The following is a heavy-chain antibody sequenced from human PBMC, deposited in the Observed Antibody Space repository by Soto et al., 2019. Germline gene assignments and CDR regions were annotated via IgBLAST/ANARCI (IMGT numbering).Heavy chain of an antibody. J-gene: IGHJ6*02. CDR1: GGSVSSGSYY. Sequence: SETLSLTCTVSGGSVSSGSYYWSWIRQPPGKGLEWIGYIYYSGSTNYNPSLKSRVTISVDTSKNQFSLKLSSVTAADTAVYYCARHKQQLEGYYYYGMDVWGQGTTVTVSS. D-gene: IGHD6-13*01. V-gene: IGHV4-61*01. CDR2: IYYSGST. CDR3: ARHKQQLEGYYYYGMDV.